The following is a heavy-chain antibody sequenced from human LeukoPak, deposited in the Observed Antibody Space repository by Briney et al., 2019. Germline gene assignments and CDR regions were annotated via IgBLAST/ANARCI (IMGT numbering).Heavy chain of an antibody. CDR1: GGSIRTYY. V-gene: IGHV4-4*09. Sequence: PSETLSLTCTDSGGSIRTYYWIWIRQPPGKGLEWLGYMYMSGSAYYNLSLKSRDTISVDTSKNQFSLKLSSVTAADTAVSHCARHMHFWSKPYFDLWGRGTLVTVSS. CDR3: ARHMHFWSKPYFDL. D-gene: IGHD3-3*02. J-gene: IGHJ2*01. CDR2: MYMSGSA.